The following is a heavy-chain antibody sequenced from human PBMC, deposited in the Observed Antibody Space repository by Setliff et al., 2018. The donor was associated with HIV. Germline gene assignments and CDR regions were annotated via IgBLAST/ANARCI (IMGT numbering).Heavy chain of an antibody. J-gene: IGHJ4*02. CDR2: INHNGGT. CDR3: ARTGYSSAWYEGYDEY. CDR1: GGSFTSYY. V-gene: IGHV4-34*01. Sequence: PSETLSLTCAVYGGSFTSYYWTWIRQAPGKDLEWIGEINHNGGTNYNPSLKSRVTISVDRSKNQFFLRLTSVTAADTAVYYCARTGYSSAWYEGYDEYWGQGTLVTVSS. D-gene: IGHD6-19*01.